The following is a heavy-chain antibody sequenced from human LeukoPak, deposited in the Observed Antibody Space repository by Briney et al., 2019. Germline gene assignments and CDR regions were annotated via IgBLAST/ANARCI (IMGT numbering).Heavy chain of an antibody. Sequence: ASVKVSCKAFGGTFSRYAISWVRQAPGKGLEWMGRIIPIICIVNYAQKFQGRVTITADKSTSTAYMELSSLRSEDTAVYYCARVPSGYTPNANYYYYGMDVWGQGTTVTVSS. CDR2: IIPIICIV. CDR1: GGTFSRYA. CDR3: ARVPSGYTPNANYYYYGMDV. V-gene: IGHV1-69*04. D-gene: IGHD5-12*01. J-gene: IGHJ6*02.